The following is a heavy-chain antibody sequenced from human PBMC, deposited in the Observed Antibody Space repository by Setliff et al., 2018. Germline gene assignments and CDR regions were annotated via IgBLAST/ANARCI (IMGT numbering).Heavy chain of an antibody. V-gene: IGHV4-39*07. CDR2: VYYSGNT. Sequence: SETLSLTCTVSGGSISTTDYYWGWIRQPPGKGLEWIGCVYYSGNTYYSPSLRSRVTMFVDTSKNQFSLMLYSVTAADTAIYYCARYDSSGYSENYYFDYWGQGTLVTVS. J-gene: IGHJ4*02. D-gene: IGHD3-22*01. CDR1: GGSISTTDYY. CDR3: ARYDSSGYSENYYFDY.